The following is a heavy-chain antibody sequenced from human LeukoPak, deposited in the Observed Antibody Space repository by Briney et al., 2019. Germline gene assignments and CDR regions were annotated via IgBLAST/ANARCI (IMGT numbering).Heavy chain of an antibody. CDR2: IRSTANGYAT. CDR1: GFTFSGSA. D-gene: IGHD3-10*01. CDR3: TGNYYGSGSYADFDY. J-gene: IGHJ4*02. V-gene: IGHV3-73*01. Sequence: GGSLRLSCAASGFTFSGSALHWVRQASGKGLEWVGRIRSTANGYATAYAASVKGRFTISRDDSKNTAYLQMDSLKTEDTAVYYCTGNYYGSGSYADFDYWGQGTLVTVTS.